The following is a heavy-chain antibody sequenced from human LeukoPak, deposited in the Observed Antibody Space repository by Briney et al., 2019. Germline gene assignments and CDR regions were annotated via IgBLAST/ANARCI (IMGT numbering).Heavy chain of an antibody. J-gene: IGHJ4*02. V-gene: IGHV4-4*09. D-gene: IGHD5-24*01. CDR1: GTSMSGYY. CDR3: ARRSKNGYFLDS. Sequence: SETLSLTCIVSGTSMSGYYWTWIRQPPRKGLEWIGHTFSSGATTYNPSLKSRVTISVDTSRSQFSLNLSSVTAADTAVYSCARRSKNGYFLDSWGQGILVTVSS. CDR2: TFSSGAT.